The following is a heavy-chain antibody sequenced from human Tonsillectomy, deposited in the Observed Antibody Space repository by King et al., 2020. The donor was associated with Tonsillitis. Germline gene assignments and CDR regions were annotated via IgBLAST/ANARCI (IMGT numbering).Heavy chain of an antibody. Sequence: VQLVESGAEVKKPGSSLKVSCKASGGTFNNYGISWVRQAPGQGLEWMGGIIPIFGATNYAQKFQGRVTITADESTRTAYMELSRRRSDDTAVYYCARRWIINYGMDVGGQGTTVIVSS. CDR1: GGTFNNYG. D-gene: IGHD2-2*03. CDR2: IIPIFGAT. CDR3: ARRWIINYGMDV. J-gene: IGHJ6*02. V-gene: IGHV1-69*01.